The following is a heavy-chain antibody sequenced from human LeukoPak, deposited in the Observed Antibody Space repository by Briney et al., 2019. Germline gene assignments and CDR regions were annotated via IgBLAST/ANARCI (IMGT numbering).Heavy chain of an antibody. D-gene: IGHD3-3*01. CDR2: IYHSGST. J-gene: IGHJ4*02. CDR3: ASEITIFGVV. CDR1: GYSISSGYY. V-gene: IGHV4-38-2*02. Sequence: PSETLSLTCTVSGYSISSGYYWGWIRQPPGKGLEWIGSIYHSGSTYYNPSLKSRVTISVDTSKNQFSLKLSSVTAADTAVYYCASEITIFGVVWGQGTLVTVSS.